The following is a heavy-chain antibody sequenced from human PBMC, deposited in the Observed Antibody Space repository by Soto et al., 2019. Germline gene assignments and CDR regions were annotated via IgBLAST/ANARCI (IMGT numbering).Heavy chain of an antibody. J-gene: IGHJ4*02. CDR1: GFTFSNHA. CDR3: ARDPGGHYCTSTSCLYFFDH. Sequence: EVQLLESGGALGQPGGSLRLSCAASGFTFSNHAMNWVRQAPGKGLEWVSTISDSGSTYYADSVKGRLNISRDNSKNTLYLQMNRLRAVDTAVYYCARDPGGHYCTSTSCLYFFDHWGQGTLVIVSS. V-gene: IGHV3-23*01. CDR2: ISDSGST. D-gene: IGHD2-2*01.